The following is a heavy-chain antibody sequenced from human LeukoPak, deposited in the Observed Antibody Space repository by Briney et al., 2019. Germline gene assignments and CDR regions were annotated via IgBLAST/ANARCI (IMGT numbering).Heavy chain of an antibody. V-gene: IGHV3-30-3*01. D-gene: IGHD1-1*01. Sequence: SCKASGYTFSSYAMHWVRQAPGKGLEWVAVISYDGSNKYYADSVKGRFTISRDNSKNTLYLQMNSLRAEDTAVYYCARDHAGSFDYWGQGTLVTVSS. CDR3: ARDHAGSFDY. J-gene: IGHJ4*02. CDR2: ISYDGSNK. CDR1: GYTFSSYA.